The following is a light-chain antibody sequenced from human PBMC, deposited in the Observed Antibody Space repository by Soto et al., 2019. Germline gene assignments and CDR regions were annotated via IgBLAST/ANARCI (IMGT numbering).Light chain of an antibody. CDR3: QQSYNTPIT. Sequence: DIQMTQSPSSLSASIGDRVTITCRASQGISTYLNWYQQKPGKAPKTLIYGASTLQSGVPSRFSGSGSGTDFTLTISSLQPEDFATYYCQQSYNTPITFGQGTRLEIK. CDR2: GAS. V-gene: IGKV1-39*01. J-gene: IGKJ5*01. CDR1: QGISTY.